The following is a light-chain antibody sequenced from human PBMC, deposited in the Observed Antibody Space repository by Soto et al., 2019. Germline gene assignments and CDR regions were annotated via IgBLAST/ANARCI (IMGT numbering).Light chain of an antibody. Sequence: QSALTKPRSVSGSPGQSVTISCTGTTSDVGGYNYVSWYQQHPGKAPKLIIFDVTKRPSGVPDRFSGSKSGNTASLTISGLLAEDEADYYCCSYAGSYNYVFGTGTKVTVL. CDR3: CSYAGSYNYV. J-gene: IGLJ1*01. V-gene: IGLV2-11*01. CDR1: TSDVGGYNY. CDR2: DVT.